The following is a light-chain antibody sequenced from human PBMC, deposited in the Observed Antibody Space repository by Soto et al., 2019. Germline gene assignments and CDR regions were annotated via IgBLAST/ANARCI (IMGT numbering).Light chain of an antibody. CDR2: DAS. CDR1: QSVSNY. V-gene: IGKV3D-15*01. Sequence: EIVMTQSPATLYVSPGERATLSCRASQSVSNYVAWYQQRPGQAPRLLIYDASNRATGIPARFSGSGSGTDFTLTIGSLEPEDFAVYYCQQYYGFPLTFGGGTKVDIK. J-gene: IGKJ4*01. CDR3: QQYYGFPLT.